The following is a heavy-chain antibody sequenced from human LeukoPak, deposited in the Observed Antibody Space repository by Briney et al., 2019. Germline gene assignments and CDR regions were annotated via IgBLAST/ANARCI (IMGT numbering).Heavy chain of an antibody. CDR3: AREFLSYYYDSSGYYPQNFDY. CDR1: GYTFTGYY. Sequence: ASVKVSCKASGYTFTGYYMHWVRQAPGQGLEWMGRINPNSGGTNYAQKFQGRVTMTRDTSISTAYMELSRLRSDDTAVYYRAREFLSYYYDSSGYYPQNFDYWGQGTLVTVSS. CDR2: INPNSGGT. V-gene: IGHV1-2*06. J-gene: IGHJ4*02. D-gene: IGHD3-22*01.